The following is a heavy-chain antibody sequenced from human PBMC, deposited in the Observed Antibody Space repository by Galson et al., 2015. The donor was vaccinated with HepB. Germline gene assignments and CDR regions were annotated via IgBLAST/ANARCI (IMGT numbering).Heavy chain of an antibody. V-gene: IGHV1-2*02. CDR2: INPNSGGT. D-gene: IGHD2-2*01. CDR3: ASCSSTSCYEYFDY. J-gene: IGHJ4*02. CDR1: GYTFTGYY. Sequence: SVKVSCKASGYTFTGYYMHWVRQAPGQGLEWMGWINPNSGGTNYAQKFQGRVTMTRDTSISTAYMELSRLRSDDTAVYYCASCSSTSCYEYFDYWGQGTLVTVSS.